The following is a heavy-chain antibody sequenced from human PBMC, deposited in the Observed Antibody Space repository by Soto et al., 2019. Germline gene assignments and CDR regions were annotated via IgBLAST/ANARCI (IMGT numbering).Heavy chain of an antibody. CDR1: GFTLRSYW. V-gene: IGHV3-7*01. Sequence: GGSLRLSCAASGFTLRSYWESRDRQAPGKGLEWVANIKQDGSEKYYVDSVNGRCTISRDNDKNSLSLQMNSLRADDTAVYYCARDEGTYREQDAFDIWGQGTMVTVSS. CDR3: ARDEGTYREQDAFDI. CDR2: IKQDGSEK. J-gene: IGHJ3*02. D-gene: IGHD2-2*02.